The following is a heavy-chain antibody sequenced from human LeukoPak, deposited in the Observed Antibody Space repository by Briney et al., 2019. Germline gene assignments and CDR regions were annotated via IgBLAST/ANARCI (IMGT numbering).Heavy chain of an antibody. J-gene: IGHJ3*02. V-gene: IGHV1-8*02. CDR1: GYTFTSYD. Sequence: ASVKVSCKASGYTFTSYDINWVRQATGQGLEWMGWMNPNSGNTGYAQKFQGRVTMTRNTSISTAYMELSSLRSEDTAVYYCAKGTGRLWFGESRAFDIWGQGTMVTVSS. D-gene: IGHD3-10*01. CDR3: AKGTGRLWFGESRAFDI. CDR2: MNPNSGNT.